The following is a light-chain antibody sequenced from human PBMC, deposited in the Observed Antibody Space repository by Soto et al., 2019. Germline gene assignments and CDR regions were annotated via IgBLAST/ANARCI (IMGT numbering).Light chain of an antibody. V-gene: IGKV3-15*01. CDR2: GAS. J-gene: IGKJ2*01. Sequence: EIVMTQSPATLSVSPGERATLSCRASQSVRSSFLAWYQQKPGQAPSLLIYGASTRATGIPARFSGSGSGTEFTLTINSLQSDDFANYYCQQYDTYFRYTFGQGTKLDIK. CDR3: QQYDTYFRYT. CDR1: QSVRSSF.